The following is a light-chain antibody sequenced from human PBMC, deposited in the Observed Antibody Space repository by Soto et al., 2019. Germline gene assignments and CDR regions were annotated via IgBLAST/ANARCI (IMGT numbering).Light chain of an antibody. CDR2: GAS. Sequence: EIVLTQSPGTLSLSPGERATLSCRASQSVSSSYLAWYQHKPGQAPRLLMYGASSRATGIPVRFSGSGSGTDFTLTISRLEPEDVAMYYCQQYGTSAPITFGQGTRLEIE. CDR1: QSVSSSY. CDR3: QQYGTSAPIT. J-gene: IGKJ5*01. V-gene: IGKV3-20*01.